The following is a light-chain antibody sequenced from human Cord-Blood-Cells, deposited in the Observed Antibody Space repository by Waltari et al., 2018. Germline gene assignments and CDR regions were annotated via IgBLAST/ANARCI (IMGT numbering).Light chain of an antibody. CDR3: CSYAGSSTYV. CDR2: EGS. CDR1: SSDVGSYNL. J-gene: IGLJ1*01. Sequence: QSALTPTASVSGSPGQSLTLPCTGTSSDVGSYNLVSWYQQHPGNAPKLMIYEGSKRPSGVSNRVSGSKSGNTASLTISGLQAEDEADYYCCSYAGSSTYVFGTGTKVTVL. V-gene: IGLV2-23*01.